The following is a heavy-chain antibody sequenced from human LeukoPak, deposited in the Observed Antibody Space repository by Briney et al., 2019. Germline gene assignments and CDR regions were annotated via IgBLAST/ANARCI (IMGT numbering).Heavy chain of an antibody. V-gene: IGHV3-30-3*01. J-gene: IGHJ4*02. D-gene: IGHD6-19*01. CDR1: GFTFSSYA. CDR2: ISYDGSNK. Sequence: GRSLRLSCAASGFTFSSYAMHWVRQAPGKGLEWVAVISYDGSNKYYADSVKGRFTISRDNAKNSLYLQMNSLRAEDTAVYYCARDLRTLAVAGTLFDYWGQGTLVTVSS. CDR3: ARDLRTLAVAGTLFDY.